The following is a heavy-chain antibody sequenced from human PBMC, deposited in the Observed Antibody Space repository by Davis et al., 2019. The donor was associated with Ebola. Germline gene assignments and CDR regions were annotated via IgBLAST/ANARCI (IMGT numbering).Heavy chain of an antibody. V-gene: IGHV4-61*05. CDR1: GGSISSSSYY. J-gene: IGHJ5*02. Sequence: SETLSLTCTVSGGSISSSSYYWGWIRQPPGKGLEWIGYIYYSGSTNYNPSLKSRVTISVDTSKNQFSLKLSSVTAADTAVYYCARGGYDFWSGYYTFNWFDPWGQGTLVTVSS. D-gene: IGHD3-3*01. CDR2: IYYSGST. CDR3: ARGGYDFWSGYYTFNWFDP.